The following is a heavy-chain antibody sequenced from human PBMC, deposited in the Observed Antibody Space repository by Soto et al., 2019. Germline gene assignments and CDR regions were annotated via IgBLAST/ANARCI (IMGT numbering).Heavy chain of an antibody. CDR1: GYTFTGYY. CDR2: INPNSGGT. D-gene: IGHD2-15*01. V-gene: IGHV1-2*04. J-gene: IGHJ4*02. CDR3: ARDSPAGYCSGVSCYSGIFDY. Sequence: QVQLVQSGAEVKKPGASVKVSCKASGYTFTGYYMHWVRQAPGQGLEWMGWINPNSGGTNYAQKFQGWVTMTRDTSISTASMELSRLRSDDTAVYYWARDSPAGYCSGVSCYSGIFDYWGQGTLVTVSS.